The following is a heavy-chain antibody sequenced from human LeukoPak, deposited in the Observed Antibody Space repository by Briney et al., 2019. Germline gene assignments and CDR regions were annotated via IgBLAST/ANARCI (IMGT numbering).Heavy chain of an antibody. CDR3: ARGKSRNRERRYFDWITQKAVNWFGP. CDR2: INHSGST. Sequence: SETLSLTCAVYGGSFSGYYWSWIRQPPGKGLEWIGEINHSGSTNYNPSLKSRVTISVDTSKNQFSLKLSSVTAADTAVYYCARGKSRNRERRYFDWITQKAVNWFGPWGQGTLVTVSS. J-gene: IGHJ5*02. V-gene: IGHV4-34*01. D-gene: IGHD3-9*01. CDR1: GGSFSGYY.